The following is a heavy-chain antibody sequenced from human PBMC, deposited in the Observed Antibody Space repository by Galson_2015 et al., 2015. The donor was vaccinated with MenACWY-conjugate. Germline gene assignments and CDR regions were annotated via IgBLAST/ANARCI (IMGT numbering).Heavy chain of an antibody. CDR1: GYDFSDFW. J-gene: IGHJ4*02. D-gene: IGHD2-2*01. CDR2: IYPGDFDT. Sequence: QSGAEVTKPGESLRMSCPGSGYDFSDFWIGWVRQMPGKGLEWMGIIYPGDFDTRYSPSFQGQVTVSADKATSAAYLQWNNLKASDTAMYYCARGGRGPAASFHYWGQGTLVTVSS. CDR3: ARGGRGPAASFHY. V-gene: IGHV5-51*01.